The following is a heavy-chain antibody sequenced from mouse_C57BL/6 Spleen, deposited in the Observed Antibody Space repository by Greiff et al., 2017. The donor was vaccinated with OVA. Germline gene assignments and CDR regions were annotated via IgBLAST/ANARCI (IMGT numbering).Heavy chain of an antibody. J-gene: IGHJ2*01. D-gene: IGHD2-4*01. CDR3: ARSYYDYDGGFDY. Sequence: QVQLQQSGPELVKPGASVKISCKASGYSFTSYYIHWVKQRPGQGLEWIGWIYPGSGNTKYNAKFKGKATLTADTSSSTAYMQLSSLTSEDSAVYYCARSYYDYDGGFDYWGQGTTLTVSS. CDR1: GYSFTSYY. V-gene: IGHV1-66*01. CDR2: IYPGSGNT.